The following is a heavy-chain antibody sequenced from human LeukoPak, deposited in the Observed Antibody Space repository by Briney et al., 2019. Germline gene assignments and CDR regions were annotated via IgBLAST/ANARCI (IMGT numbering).Heavy chain of an antibody. Sequence: GGSLRLSCAASGFTFSSYAMSWVRQAPGKGLEWVSTISGSGAYTYYADSVKGRFTISRDNSKNTLYLQMNSLRAEDTAVYYCAKYFASGSYYKLPRWGQGTLVTVYS. J-gene: IGHJ1*01. V-gene: IGHV3-23*01. D-gene: IGHD3-10*01. CDR3: AKYFASGSYYKLPR. CDR2: ISGSGAYT. CDR1: GFTFSSYA.